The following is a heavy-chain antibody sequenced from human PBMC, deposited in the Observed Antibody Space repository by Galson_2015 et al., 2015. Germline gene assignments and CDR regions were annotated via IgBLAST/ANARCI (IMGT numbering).Heavy chain of an antibody. V-gene: IGHV1-69*13. CDR3: ARGLGQLGTGAS. J-gene: IGHJ4*02. Sequence: SVKVSCKASGGSFSIYDISWVRQAPGQGPQWMGGITPIFGTANYAQRFQGRVTITAEQSTSTAYMELSSLRSEDTAVYYCARGLGQLGTGASWGQGTLVTVSS. CDR2: ITPIFGTA. D-gene: IGHD6-25*01. CDR1: GGSFSIYD.